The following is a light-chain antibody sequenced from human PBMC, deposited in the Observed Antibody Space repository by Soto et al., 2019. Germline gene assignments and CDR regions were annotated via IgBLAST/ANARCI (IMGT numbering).Light chain of an antibody. CDR3: NSYSSTSFYV. V-gene: IGLV2-14*01. Sequence: QSVQAQPASVSGSPGQSITISCTGSGSDIATFNYVSWYQQYPGKAPKLLIYQVTSRASGVSHRFSGSKSGNTAALTISGLQPEDEAEYYCNSYSSTSFYVFGTGTKVTVL. CDR1: GSDIATFNY. J-gene: IGLJ1*01. CDR2: QVT.